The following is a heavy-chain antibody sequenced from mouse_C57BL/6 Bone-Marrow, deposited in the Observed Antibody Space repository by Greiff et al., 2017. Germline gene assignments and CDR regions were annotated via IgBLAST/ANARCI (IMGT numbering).Heavy chain of an antibody. V-gene: IGHV5-12*01. J-gene: IGHJ1*03. D-gene: IGHD1-1*01. CDR2: ISNGGGST. Sequence: EVKLMESGGGLVQPGGSLKLSCAASGFTFSDYYMYWVRQTPEKRLEWVAYISNGGGSTYYPDTVQGRFTISRDNAKNTLYLQMSRLKSEDTAMYYCARRVGPWYFDVWGTGTTVTVSS. CDR1: GFTFSDYY. CDR3: ARRVGPWYFDV.